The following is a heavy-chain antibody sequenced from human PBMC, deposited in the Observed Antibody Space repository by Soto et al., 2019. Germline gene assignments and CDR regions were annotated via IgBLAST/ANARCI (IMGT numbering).Heavy chain of an antibody. V-gene: IGHV3-64*01. Sequence: GGSLRLSCAASGFTFSSYAMHWVRQAPGKGLEYVSAISSNGGSTYYANSVKGRFTISRDNSKNTLYLQMDSLRAEDMAVYYCARISGYDGKYYFDYWGQGTLVTVSS. CDR1: GFTFSSYA. J-gene: IGHJ4*02. CDR2: ISSNGGST. CDR3: ARISGYDGKYYFDY. D-gene: IGHD5-12*01.